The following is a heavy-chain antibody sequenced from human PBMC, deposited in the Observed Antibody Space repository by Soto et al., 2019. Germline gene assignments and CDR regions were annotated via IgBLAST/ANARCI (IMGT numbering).Heavy chain of an antibody. J-gene: IGHJ3*01. V-gene: IGHV3-21*01. CDR1: GFTFSSYS. D-gene: IGHD2-15*01. CDR3: ASSPGRVVVAASGAFAF. CDR2: ISSGSSYI. Sequence: GGSLRLFCAASGFTFSSYSMNWVRQAPGKGLEWVSSISSGSSYIYYPDSVKGRFTISRDNAENSLFLQMHSLRAEDTAVYYCASSPGRVVVAASGAFAFWGQGTMVTVSS.